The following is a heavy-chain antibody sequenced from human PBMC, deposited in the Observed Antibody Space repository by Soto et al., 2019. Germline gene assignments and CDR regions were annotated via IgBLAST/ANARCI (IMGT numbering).Heavy chain of an antibody. Sequence: QVQLQESGPGLVKPSQTLSLTCTVSGGSISSGGYYWSWIRQHPGKGLEWIGCIYYSWRTYYNPSVKSRVTIPVDPSKNQFSLELSCVTAAETAVDYCARGQTLPGGMDVWGQGTTVTVSS. V-gene: IGHV4-31*03. J-gene: IGHJ6*02. CDR3: ARGQTLPGGMDV. D-gene: IGHD3-10*01. CDR1: GGSISSGGYY. CDR2: IYYSWRT.